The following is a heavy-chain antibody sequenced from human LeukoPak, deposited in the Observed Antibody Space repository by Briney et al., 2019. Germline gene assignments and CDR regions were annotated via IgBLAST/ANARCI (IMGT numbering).Heavy chain of an antibody. CDR1: GYTFTSYD. V-gene: IGHV1-8*01. J-gene: IGHJ6*03. CDR3: ARARGSSWPNQYYYMDV. Sequence: ASVKVSCKASGYTFTSYDINWVRQATGQGLEWMGWMNPNSGNTGYAQKFQGRVTMTRNTSISTAYMELSSLRSEDTAVYYCARARGSSWPNQYYYMDVWGKGTTVTVSS. D-gene: IGHD6-13*01. CDR2: MNPNSGNT.